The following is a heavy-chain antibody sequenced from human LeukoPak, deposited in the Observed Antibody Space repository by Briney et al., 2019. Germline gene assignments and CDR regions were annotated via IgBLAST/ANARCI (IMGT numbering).Heavy chain of an antibody. Sequence: SETLSLTCTVSGGSISSSSYYWGWIRQPPGKGLEWIGSIYYSGSTYYNPSLKSRVTISVDTSKNQFSLKLSSVSAADTAVYYCARAQPNYYDSSGTYAFDIWGQGTMVTVSS. CDR2: IYYSGST. D-gene: IGHD3-22*01. J-gene: IGHJ3*02. CDR1: GGSISSSSYY. V-gene: IGHV4-39*07. CDR3: ARAQPNYYDSSGTYAFDI.